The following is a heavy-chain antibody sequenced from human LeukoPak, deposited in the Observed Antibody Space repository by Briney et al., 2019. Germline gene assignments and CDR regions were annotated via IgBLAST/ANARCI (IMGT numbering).Heavy chain of an antibody. CDR3: ARDRQQLGHFDY. J-gene: IGHJ4*02. Sequence: GGSLRLSCAASGFTFSSYAMHWVRQAPGKGLEWVAVISYDGSNKYYADSVKGRFTISRDNSKNTLFLQLNSLRAEDTAVYYCARDRQQLGHFDYWGQGTLVTVSS. D-gene: IGHD6-13*01. V-gene: IGHV3-30-3*01. CDR1: GFTFSSYA. CDR2: ISYDGSNK.